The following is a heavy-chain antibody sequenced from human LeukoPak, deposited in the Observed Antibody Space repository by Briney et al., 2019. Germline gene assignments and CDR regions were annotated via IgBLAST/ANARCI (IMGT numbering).Heavy chain of an antibody. CDR1: GGSISSGGYS. CDR3: ARARYSYGFDY. Sequence: ASETLSLTCAVSGGSISSGGYSWSWIRQPPGKGLEWIGYIYHSGSTYYNPSLKSRVTISVDRSKNQFSLKLSSVTAADTAVYYCARARYSYGFDYWGQGTLVTVSS. CDR2: IYHSGST. J-gene: IGHJ4*02. D-gene: IGHD5-18*01. V-gene: IGHV4-30-2*01.